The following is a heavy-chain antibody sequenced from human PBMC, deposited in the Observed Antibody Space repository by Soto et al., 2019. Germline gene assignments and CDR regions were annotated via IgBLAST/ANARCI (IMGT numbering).Heavy chain of an antibody. Sequence: GGSLRLSCSASGFTFSSFAMHWVRQAPGKGLEYVSVISNNGGTTYYADSVKGRFTISRDNSKNTLYLQMSSLRAEDTAVYYCLKDGRRITMIRRNGFAYSGQGALVTVSS. CDR1: GFTFSSFA. CDR2: ISNNGGTT. D-gene: IGHD3-10*01. J-gene: IGHJ4*02. V-gene: IGHV3-64D*06. CDR3: LKDGRRITMIRRNGFAY.